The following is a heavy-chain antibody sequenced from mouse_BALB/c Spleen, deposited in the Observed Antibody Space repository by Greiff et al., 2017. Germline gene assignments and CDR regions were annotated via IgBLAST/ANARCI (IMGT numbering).Heavy chain of an antibody. CDR1: GYSITSDYA. CDR2: ISYSGST. V-gene: IGHV3-2*02. J-gene: IGHJ2*01. CDR3: ARYRYYFDY. Sequence: EVQLQQSGPGLVKPSQSLSLTCTVTGYSITSDYAWNWIRQFPGNKLEWMGYISYSGSTSYNPSLKSRISITRDTSKNQFFLQLNSVTTEDTATYYCARYRYYFDYWGQGTTLTVSS.